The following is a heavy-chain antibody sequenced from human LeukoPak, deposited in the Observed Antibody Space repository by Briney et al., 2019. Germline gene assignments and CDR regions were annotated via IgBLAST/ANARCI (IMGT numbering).Heavy chain of an antibody. V-gene: IGHV3-53*01. Sequence: GGSLRLSCAASGFTVSSNYMSWVRQAPGKGLEWVSVIYSGGFTYYADSVKGRFTISRENAKNSLYLQMNSLRAGDTAVYYCARSHSKKYYYYCGMDVWGQGTTVTVSS. CDR3: ARSHSKKYYYYCGMDV. J-gene: IGHJ6*02. CDR2: IYSGGFT. CDR1: GFTVSSNY.